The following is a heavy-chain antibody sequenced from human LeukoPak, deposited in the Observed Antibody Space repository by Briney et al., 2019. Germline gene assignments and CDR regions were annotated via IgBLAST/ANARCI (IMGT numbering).Heavy chain of an antibody. Sequence: GASVKVSCKASGYTFTGYYMHWVRQAPGQGLEWMGWINPNSGGTNYAQKFQGRVTMTRDTSISTAYMELSRLRSDDTAVYYCARDPIAAAPLGPNWFDPWGQGTLVTVSS. V-gene: IGHV1-2*02. D-gene: IGHD6-13*01. CDR3: ARDPIAAAPLGPNWFDP. CDR1: GYTFTGYY. J-gene: IGHJ5*02. CDR2: INPNSGGT.